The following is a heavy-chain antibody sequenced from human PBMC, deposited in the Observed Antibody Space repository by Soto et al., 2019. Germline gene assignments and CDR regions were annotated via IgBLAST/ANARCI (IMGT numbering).Heavy chain of an antibody. Sequence: QVQLQESGPGLVKPSETLSLTCTVSGGSISSYYWSWIRQPPGKGLEWIGYSYYAGSTNYNPSLKTRVIMSLDTSNTQFSLNLSSVTAADTAVYYCARGTYTTSCYLDWFDPWGQGTLVTVSS. CDR2: SYYAGST. J-gene: IGHJ5*02. CDR1: GGSISSYY. V-gene: IGHV4-59*01. D-gene: IGHD2-2*01. CDR3: ARGTYTTSCYLDWFDP.